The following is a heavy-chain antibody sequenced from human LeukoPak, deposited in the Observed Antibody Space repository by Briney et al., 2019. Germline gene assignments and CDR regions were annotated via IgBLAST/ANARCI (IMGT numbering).Heavy chain of an antibody. CDR3: ARQRGYDHFDY. CDR1: GGSISSSSYY. D-gene: IGHD5-12*01. Sequence: SETLSLTCTVSGGSISSSSYYWGWIRQPPGKGLEWIGNIYYSGSTYYNPSLKSRVTMSVDTSKNHFSLKLSSLTAADTAVYYCARQRGYDHFDYWGQGTLVTVSS. V-gene: IGHV4-39*01. J-gene: IGHJ4*02. CDR2: IYYSGST.